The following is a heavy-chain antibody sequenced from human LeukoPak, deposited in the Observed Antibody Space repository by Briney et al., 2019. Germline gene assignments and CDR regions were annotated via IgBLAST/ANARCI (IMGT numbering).Heavy chain of an antibody. CDR1: GGSISSYY. D-gene: IGHD3-16*01. CDR3: ARPITRAKSYDYAPDAFDI. Sequence: SETLSLTCTVSGGSISSYYWSWIRQPAGRGLEWIGRIYTSGSTNYNPSLKSRVTMSVDTSKNQFSLKLSPVTAADTAVYYCARPITRAKSYDYAPDAFDIWGQGTMVTVSS. V-gene: IGHV4-4*07. J-gene: IGHJ3*02. CDR2: IYTSGST.